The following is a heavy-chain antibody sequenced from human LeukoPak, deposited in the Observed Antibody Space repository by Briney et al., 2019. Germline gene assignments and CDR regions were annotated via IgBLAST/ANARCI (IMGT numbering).Heavy chain of an antibody. CDR1: GGTFISYA. J-gene: IGHJ4*02. Sequence: GASVTVSFKASGGTFISYAISWVRQAPGQGLEWMGGIIPIFGTANYAQKFQGRVTITADQSTSTAYMELSSLRSEDTAVYYCARGRWTDVARGSYYFDYWGQGTLVSVSS. CDR3: ARGRWTDVARGSYYFDY. V-gene: IGHV1-69*13. CDR2: IIPIFGTA. D-gene: IGHD3-10*01.